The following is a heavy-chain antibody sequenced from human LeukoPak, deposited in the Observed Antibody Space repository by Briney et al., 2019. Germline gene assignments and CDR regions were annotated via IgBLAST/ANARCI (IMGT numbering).Heavy chain of an antibody. J-gene: IGHJ4*02. D-gene: IGHD2-15*01. CDR1: GFTFSNYA. V-gene: IGHV3-23*01. CDR3: AKERCSGGSCYLFDY. CDR2: ISVSGDNT. Sequence: GGSLTLLCAASGFTFSNYAMSWVRQAPGKGLEWVSTISVSGDNTYYADSVKGRFTISRDNSKNTLYLQMNSLRAEDTAVYYCAKERCSGGSCYLFDYWGQGTLVTASS.